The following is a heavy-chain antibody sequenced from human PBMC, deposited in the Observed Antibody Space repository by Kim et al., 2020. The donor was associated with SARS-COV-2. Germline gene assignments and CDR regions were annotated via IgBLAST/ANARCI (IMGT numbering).Heavy chain of an antibody. D-gene: IGHD3-22*01. J-gene: IGHJ5*02. V-gene: IGHV5-51*01. CDR3: ARRRSEDYYDSSGYRFIENWFDT. CDR1: GYSFTSYW. Sequence: GESLKISCKGSGYSFTSYWIGWVRQMPGKGLEWMGIIYPGDSDTRYSPSFQGQVTISADKSISPAYLQWSSLKASDTAMYYCARRRSEDYYDSSGYRFIENWFDTWGQGTLVTVSS. CDR2: IYPGDSDT.